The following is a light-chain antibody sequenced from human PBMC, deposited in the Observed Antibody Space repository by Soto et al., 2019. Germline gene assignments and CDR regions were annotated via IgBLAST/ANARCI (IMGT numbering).Light chain of an antibody. CDR2: LEGSGSY. V-gene: IGLV4-60*03. J-gene: IGLJ3*02. CDR1: SGHSSYT. Sequence: QTVVTQSSSASASLGSSVKLTCTLSSGHSSYTIAWHQQLPGKAPRYLMKLEGSGSYNKGSGVPDRFSGSSSGADRYLTISNLQSEDEADYYCETWDSNSKVFGGGTKLTVL. CDR3: ETWDSNSKV.